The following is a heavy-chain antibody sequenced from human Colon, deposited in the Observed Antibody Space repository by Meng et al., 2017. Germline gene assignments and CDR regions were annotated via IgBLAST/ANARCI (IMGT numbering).Heavy chain of an antibody. CDR1: CASIRREIW. J-gene: IGHJ4*02. V-gene: IGHV4-4*02. CDR2: VYYRGDT. D-gene: IGHD1-7*01. CDR3: GRDQGRELINH. Sequence: VQVQGSGPGLVKSSGTLSLTCSVWCASIRREIWLSWVRQPPGKGLEWIGEVYYRGDTNYNPSLKSRVDISVDKSKNQFYLSVVSVTAADTAVYYCGRDQGRELINHWGQGTLVTVFS.